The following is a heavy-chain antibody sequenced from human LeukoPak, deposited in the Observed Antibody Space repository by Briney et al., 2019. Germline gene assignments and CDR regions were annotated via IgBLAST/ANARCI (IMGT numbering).Heavy chain of an antibody. CDR1: GFTFSSHW. V-gene: IGHV3-74*01. CDR3: ARGSVGATEGTLMDI. D-gene: IGHD1-26*01. J-gene: IGHJ3*02. Sequence: GGSLRLSCAASGFTFSSHWMHWVRQAPGKGLVWVSRINTDRSSTSYADSVKGRFTISRDNAKNTLYLQMNSLRAEDTAVYYCARGSVGATEGTLMDIWGQGTMVTVS. CDR2: INTDRSST.